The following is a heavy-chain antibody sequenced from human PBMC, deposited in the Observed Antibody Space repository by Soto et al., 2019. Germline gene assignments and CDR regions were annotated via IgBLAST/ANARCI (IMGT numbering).Heavy chain of an antibody. CDR3: ARDATYYYDSSGYYRGEPRHAFYI. D-gene: IGHD3-22*01. V-gene: IGHV4-30-4*01. J-gene: IGHJ3*02. CDR2: IYYSGST. Sequence: SETLSLTCTVSGGSISSGDYYWSWILQPPGKGLEWIGYIYYSGSTYYNPSLKSRVTISVDTSKNQFSLKLSSVTAADTAVYYCARDATYYYDSSGYYRGEPRHAFYIWGQGTMVTVSS. CDR1: GGSISSGDYY.